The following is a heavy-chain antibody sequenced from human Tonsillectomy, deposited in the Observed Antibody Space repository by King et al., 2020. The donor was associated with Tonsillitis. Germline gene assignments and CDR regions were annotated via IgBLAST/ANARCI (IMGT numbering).Heavy chain of an antibody. CDR1: GFGFSSYG. CDR2: ISFDASRE. Sequence: VQLVQSXXGVVQPGGSLRLSCASSGFGFSSYGMHWVRQAPGKGLEWVAVISFDASRENYADSVKGRFTISRDNSKNTLYLQMNSLRAEDTAVYYCARGXLYXXDWGXXYWXXXSLVTVXX. V-gene: IGHV3-33*05. J-gene: IGHJ4*01. CDR3: ARGXLYXXDWGXXY. D-gene: IGHD6-19*01.